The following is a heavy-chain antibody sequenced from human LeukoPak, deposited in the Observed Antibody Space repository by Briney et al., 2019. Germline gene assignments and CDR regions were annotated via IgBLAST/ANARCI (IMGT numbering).Heavy chain of an antibody. Sequence: PSETLSLTCTVSGGSISSYYWSWIRQPPGKGLEWIGYIYYSGSTNYNPSLKSRVTISVDTSKNQFSLKLSSVTAADTAVYYCARGTPGYSSGGGWFDPWGQGTLVTVSS. D-gene: IGHD6-19*01. J-gene: IGHJ5*02. CDR3: ARGTPGYSSGGGWFDP. V-gene: IGHV4-59*12. CDR1: GGSISSYY. CDR2: IYYSGST.